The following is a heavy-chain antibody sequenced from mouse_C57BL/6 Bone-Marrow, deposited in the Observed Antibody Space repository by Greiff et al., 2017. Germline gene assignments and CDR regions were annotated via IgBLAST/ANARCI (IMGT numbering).Heavy chain of an antibody. V-gene: IGHV1-82*01. D-gene: IGHD1-1*01. CDR3: ARSTVVALAWFAY. CDR1: GYAFSSSW. Sequence: QVQLKESGPELVKPGASVKISCKASGYAFSSSWMNWVKQRPGKGLEWIGRIYPGDGDTNYNGKFKGKATLTADKSSSTAYMQLSSLTSEDSAVYFCARSTVVALAWFAYWGQGTLVTVSA. J-gene: IGHJ3*01. CDR2: IYPGDGDT.